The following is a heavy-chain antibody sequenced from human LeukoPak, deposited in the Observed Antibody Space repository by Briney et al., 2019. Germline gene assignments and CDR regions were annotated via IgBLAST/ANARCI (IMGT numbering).Heavy chain of an antibody. CDR2: IGSSSNNI. D-gene: IGHD2-2*02. V-gene: IGHV3-21*01. CDR3: AKSRCTSVDCYTFDS. Sequence: GGSLRLSCAASGFTFSSYGMHWVRQAPGKGLEWVSYIGSSSNNIYYADSVKGRFTISRDNAKNSLFLQMNSLRAEDTAVYYCAKSRCTSVDCYTFDSWGRGTLVTVSS. CDR1: GFTFSSYG. J-gene: IGHJ4*02.